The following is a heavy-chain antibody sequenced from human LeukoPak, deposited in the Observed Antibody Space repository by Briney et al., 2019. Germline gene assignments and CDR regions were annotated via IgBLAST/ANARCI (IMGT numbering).Heavy chain of an antibody. CDR1: GGSSSSYY. V-gene: IGHV4-59*01. CDR3: ARMSSPLDYAFWSGAFDI. J-gene: IGHJ3*02. D-gene: IGHD3-3*01. Sequence: SETLSRTCTVSGGSSSSYYWSWIRQPPGKGLEWIGYLYYSGSTNYNPSLKSRVTISVDTSKNPFSLKLSSVTAADTAVYYCARMSSPLDYAFWSGAFDIWGQGTMVTVSS. CDR2: LYYSGST.